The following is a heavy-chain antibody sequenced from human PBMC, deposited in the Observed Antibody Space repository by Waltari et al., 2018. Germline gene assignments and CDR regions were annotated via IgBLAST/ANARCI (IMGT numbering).Heavy chain of an antibody. CDR2: IIPILGTA. J-gene: IGHJ4*02. CDR1: GGTFSSYA. CDR3: ARERSTYYYGSGSYSTVLDY. D-gene: IGHD3-10*01. V-gene: IGHV1-69*01. Sequence: QVQLVQSGAEVKKPGSSVKVSCKASGGTFSSYAISWVRQAPGPGLEWMGGIIPILGTANYAQKFQGRVTSTADESTSTAYMELSSLRSEDTAVYYWARERSTYYYGSGSYSTVLDYWGQGTLVTVSS.